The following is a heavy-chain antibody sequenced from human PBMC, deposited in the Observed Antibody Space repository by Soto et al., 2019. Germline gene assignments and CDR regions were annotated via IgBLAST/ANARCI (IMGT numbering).Heavy chain of an antibody. CDR2: IYYGGST. J-gene: IGHJ4*02. CDR1: SAPVSSSTYT. D-gene: IGHD2-21*01. V-gene: IGHV4-39*07. Sequence: PSETLSLTCTVSSAPVSSSTYTWGWIRRPPGKGLEWIGSIYYGGSTNYNPSLKSRVTMSVDTSKNQFSLKLTSVNAADTAVYYCTRGGDAYKNGHWGQGTLVTVSS. CDR3: TRGGDAYKNGH.